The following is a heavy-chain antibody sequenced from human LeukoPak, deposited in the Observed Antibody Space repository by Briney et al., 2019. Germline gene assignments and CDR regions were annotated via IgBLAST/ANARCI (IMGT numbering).Heavy chain of an antibody. CDR2: IIPIFGTA. V-gene: IGHV1-69*05. CDR3: ARARGVAIFGVVISTFDY. CDR1: GGTFSSYA. D-gene: IGHD3-3*01. Sequence: SVKVSCKASGGTFSSYAISWVRQAPGQGLEWMGGIIPIFGTANYAQKFQGRVTITTDESTSTAYMELSRLRSDDTAVYYCARARGVAIFGVVISTFDYWGQGTLVTVSS. J-gene: IGHJ4*02.